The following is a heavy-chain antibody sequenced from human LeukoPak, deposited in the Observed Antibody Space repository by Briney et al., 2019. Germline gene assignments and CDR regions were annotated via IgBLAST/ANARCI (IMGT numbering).Heavy chain of an antibody. Sequence: ASVKVSCKASGYTFTSHAMHWVRQAPGQRLEWMGWINAGNGNTKYSQKFQGRVTITRDTSASTAYMELSSLRSEDTAVYYCARVSSGWYFDYWGQGTLVIVSS. J-gene: IGHJ4*02. CDR3: ARVSSGWYFDY. D-gene: IGHD6-19*01. CDR1: GYTFTSHA. CDR2: INAGNGNT. V-gene: IGHV1-3*01.